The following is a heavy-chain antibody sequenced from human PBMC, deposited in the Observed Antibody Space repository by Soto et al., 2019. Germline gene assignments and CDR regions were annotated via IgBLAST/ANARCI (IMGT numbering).Heavy chain of an antibody. V-gene: IGHV4-30-4*02. CDR1: GGSISSGDYY. Sequence: SETLSLTCTVSGGSISSGDYYWSWIRQPPGKGLEWIGYIYYSGITHYNPSLKSPVTISRDTSKSQFYLNLNSGTAADTAVYYCARFSRGVTMTWGQGTLVTVSS. D-gene: IGHD3-10*01. J-gene: IGHJ1*01. CDR2: IYYSGIT. CDR3: ARFSRGVTMT.